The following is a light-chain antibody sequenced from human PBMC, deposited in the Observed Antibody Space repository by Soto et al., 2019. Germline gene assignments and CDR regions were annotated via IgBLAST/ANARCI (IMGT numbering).Light chain of an antibody. V-gene: IGKV3-11*01. Sequence: EVVLTQSPATLSLSPGERATLSCRASQSVYSYLAWYQQKPGQPPRLLISDVSNRATGISARFSGSGYGTDFTLTISSLEPEDFAVYYCQHRNDWPFTFGGGTKVEIK. CDR1: QSVYSY. CDR2: DVS. J-gene: IGKJ4*01. CDR3: QHRNDWPFT.